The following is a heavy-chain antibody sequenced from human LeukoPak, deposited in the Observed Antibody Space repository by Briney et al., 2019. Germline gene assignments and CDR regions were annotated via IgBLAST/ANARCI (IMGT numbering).Heavy chain of an antibody. J-gene: IGHJ4*02. D-gene: IGHD3-22*01. Sequence: EASVKVSCKASGYTFTSYYMHWVRQAPGQGLEWMGIINPSGGSTSYAQKFQGRVTMTRDMSTSTVYMELSSLRSDDTAVYYCARGSPPRRNYDSRGYYSYYFDYWGQGTLVTVSS. CDR3: ARGSPPRRNYDSRGYYSYYFDY. CDR1: GYTFTSYY. CDR2: INPSGGST. V-gene: IGHV1-46*01.